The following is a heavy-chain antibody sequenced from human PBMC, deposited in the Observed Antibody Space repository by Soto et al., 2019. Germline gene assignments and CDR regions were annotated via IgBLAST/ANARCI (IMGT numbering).Heavy chain of an antibody. V-gene: IGHV1-24*01. CDR1: GYTLTELS. CDR2: FDPEDGET. Sequence: ASVKVSCKVSGYTLTELSMHWVRQAPGKGLEWMGGFDPEDGETIYAQKFQGRVTMTEDTSTDTAYMELSSLRSEDTAVYYCATTPLSSGYYQTTDYWGQRTLVTVS. J-gene: IGHJ4*02. D-gene: IGHD3-22*01. CDR3: ATTPLSSGYYQTTDY.